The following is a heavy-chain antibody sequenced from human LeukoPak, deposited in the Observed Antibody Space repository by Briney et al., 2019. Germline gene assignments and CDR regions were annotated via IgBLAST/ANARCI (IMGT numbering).Heavy chain of an antibody. Sequence: QPGGSLRLSCAASGFMFTTYAMSWVRQAPGKGLEWVSAIGGDGGRTYYADSVKGRFTISRDNSKDTAFLQMNSLRAEDTAVYYCAKASRQGAVASPLDYWGQGTLVTVSS. J-gene: IGHJ4*02. CDR1: GFMFTTYA. D-gene: IGHD6-19*01. CDR2: IGGDGGRT. V-gene: IGHV3-23*01. CDR3: AKASRQGAVASPLDY.